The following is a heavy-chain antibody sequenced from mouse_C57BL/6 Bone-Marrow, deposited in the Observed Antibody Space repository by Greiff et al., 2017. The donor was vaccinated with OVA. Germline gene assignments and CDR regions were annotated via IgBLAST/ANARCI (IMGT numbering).Heavy chain of an antibody. D-gene: IGHD1-1*01. J-gene: IGHJ4*01. CDR2: ISDGGSYT. CDR1: GFTFSSYA. Sequence: EVKVEESGGGLVKPGGSLKLSCAASGFTFSSYAMSWVRQTPEKRLEWVATISDGGSYTYYPDNVKGRFTISRDNAKNNLYLQMSHLKSEDTAMYYCARGGYGSSYDYAMDYWGQGTSVTVSS. CDR3: ARGGYGSSYDYAMDY. V-gene: IGHV5-4*03.